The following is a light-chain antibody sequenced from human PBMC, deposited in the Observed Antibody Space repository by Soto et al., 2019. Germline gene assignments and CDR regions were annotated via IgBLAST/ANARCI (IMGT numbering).Light chain of an antibody. Sequence: DIQMTQSPSSLSASVGDRVTITCRASQDISNYLNLYQQRPGKAPKLLIYDASNLDRGVPSRFSGTRSGTHFTFTIASLQPADGATYYCRQSDILPITFRHGTRMEI. V-gene: IGKV1-33*01. CDR3: RQSDILPIT. CDR1: QDISNY. CDR2: DAS. J-gene: IGKJ5*01.